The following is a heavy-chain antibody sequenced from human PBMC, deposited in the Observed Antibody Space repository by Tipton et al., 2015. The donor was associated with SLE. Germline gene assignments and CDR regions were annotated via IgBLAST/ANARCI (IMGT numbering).Heavy chain of an antibody. CDR2: INHGGST. CDR3: ARHEAAPATAGGFFDL. Sequence: TLSLTCAVYGGSFSGYYWTWIRQPPGKGLEWIGEINHGGSTNYNPSLKSRVTISEDTSKNQFSLKLTSVTAADTAIYYCARHEAAPATAGGFFDLWGRGTLVTVSS. J-gene: IGHJ2*01. V-gene: IGHV4-34*01. CDR1: GGSFSGYY. D-gene: IGHD6-13*01.